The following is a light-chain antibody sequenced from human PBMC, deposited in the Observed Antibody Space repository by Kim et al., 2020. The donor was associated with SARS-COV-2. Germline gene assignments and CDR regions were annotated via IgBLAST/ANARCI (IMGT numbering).Light chain of an antibody. CDR3: QQYFSTLPYT. CDR2: WAS. J-gene: IGKJ2*01. V-gene: IGKV4-1*01. CDR1: QSLLYDSNNKNF. Sequence: TVMTQSPDSLAVSLGERATINCKSSQSLLYDSNNKNFLAWYQQKPGQPPKLLIYWASTRESGVPDRFNGSGSGTDFTLSISSVQAEDVAVYFCQQYFSTLPYTFGQGTKLEI.